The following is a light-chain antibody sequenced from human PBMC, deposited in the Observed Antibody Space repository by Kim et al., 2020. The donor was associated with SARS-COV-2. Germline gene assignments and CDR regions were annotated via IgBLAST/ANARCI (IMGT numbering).Light chain of an antibody. CDR2: GNT. Sequence: QGVTISCTGSSSNIGAVYDVHWYQHLPGAAPKLLIYGNTNRPSGVPDRFSGSKSGTSASLAITGLQAEDEADYYCQSYDSSLSGYVFGTGTKVTVL. J-gene: IGLJ1*01. CDR1: SSNIGAVYD. CDR3: QSYDSSLSGYV. V-gene: IGLV1-40*01.